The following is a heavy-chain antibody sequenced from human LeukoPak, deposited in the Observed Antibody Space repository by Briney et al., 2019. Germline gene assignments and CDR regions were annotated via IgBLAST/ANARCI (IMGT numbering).Heavy chain of an antibody. V-gene: IGHV1-46*02. CDR1: GYTFNSFQ. CDR2: INPSGGGA. CDR3: ARPRTSSWYFFDY. Sequence: GSVRVSCKASGYTFNSFQMHWVRPAPGQGLEWMGIINPSGGGAFHAQKFQGRVTMTRDTSTSTGYMELSSLRSEDTAVYYCARPRTSSWYFFDYWGQENLVPVSS. J-gene: IGHJ4*02. D-gene: IGHD6-13*01.